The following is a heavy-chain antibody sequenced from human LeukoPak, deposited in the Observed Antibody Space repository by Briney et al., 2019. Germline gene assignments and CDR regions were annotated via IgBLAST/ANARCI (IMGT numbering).Heavy chain of an antibody. J-gene: IGHJ5*02. CDR3: TVFGDSNH. V-gene: IGHV3-21*04. Sequence: GGSLRLSCAASGFTFSSYSMNWVRQAPGKGLEWVSSISSSSSYIYYADSVKGRFTISRDNAKSSLYLQMNSLRGEDTVVYYCTVFGDSNHWGQGTLVTVSS. CDR2: ISSSSSYI. D-gene: IGHD4-17*01. CDR1: GFTFSSYS.